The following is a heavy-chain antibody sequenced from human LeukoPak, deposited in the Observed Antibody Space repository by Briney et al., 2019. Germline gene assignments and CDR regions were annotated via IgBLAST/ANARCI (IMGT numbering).Heavy chain of an antibody. Sequence: ASVKVSCKAPGYTFTGSYMHWVRQAPGQGLEWMGWINPNSGGTNYAQKFQGRVTMTRDTSISTAYMELSRLRSDDTAVYYCARALYGGNSVGYWGQGTLVSVSS. CDR3: ARALYGGNSVGY. V-gene: IGHV1-2*02. J-gene: IGHJ4*02. CDR1: GYTFTGSY. CDR2: INPNSGGT. D-gene: IGHD4-23*01.